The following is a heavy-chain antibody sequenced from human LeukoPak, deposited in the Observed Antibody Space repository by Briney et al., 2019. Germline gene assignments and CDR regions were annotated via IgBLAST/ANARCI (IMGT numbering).Heavy chain of an antibody. CDR2: ISAYNGNT. D-gene: IGHD3-22*01. CDR3: ARDGYYDSSGYYSWFDP. V-gene: IGHV1-18*01. CDR1: GYTFTSYA. J-gene: IGHJ5*02. Sequence: ASVKVSCKASGYTFTSYAMNWVRQAPGQGLEWMGWISAYNGNTNYAQKLQGRVTMTTDTSTSTAYMELRSLRSDDTAVYYCARDGYYDSSGYYSWFDPWGQGTLVTVSS.